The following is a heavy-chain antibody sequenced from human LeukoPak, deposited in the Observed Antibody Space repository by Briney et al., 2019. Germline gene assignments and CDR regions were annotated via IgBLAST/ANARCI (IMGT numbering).Heavy chain of an antibody. CDR2: IYYSGNT. D-gene: IGHD3-10*02. V-gene: IGHV4-59*01. Sequence: SETLSLTCTVSGGSISPYYWSWIRQPPGKGLEWLRYIYYSGNTDYNPPLKSRVAISVDTSKNQYSLKLSSVTAADTAVYYCARSTGSTMFIDYWGQGTLVTVSS. J-gene: IGHJ4*02. CDR1: GGSISPYY. CDR3: ARSTGSTMFIDY.